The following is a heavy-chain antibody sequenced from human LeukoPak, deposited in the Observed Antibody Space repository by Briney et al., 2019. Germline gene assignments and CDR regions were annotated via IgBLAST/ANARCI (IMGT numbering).Heavy chain of an antibody. CDR3: ARDRDSSGYFDY. J-gene: IGHJ4*02. D-gene: IGHD3-22*01. Sequence: PSETLSLTCTVSGGSISSYYWSWIRQPPGKRLEWIGYIYYSGSTNYNPSLKSRVTISVDTSKNQFSLKLSSVTAADTAVYYCARDRDSSGYFDYWGQGTLVTVSS. V-gene: IGHV4-59*12. CDR1: GGSISSYY. CDR2: IYYSGST.